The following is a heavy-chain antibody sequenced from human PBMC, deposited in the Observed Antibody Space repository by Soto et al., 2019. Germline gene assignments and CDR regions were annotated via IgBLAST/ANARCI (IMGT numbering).Heavy chain of an antibody. V-gene: IGHV3-23*01. J-gene: IGHJ4*02. Sequence: GGSLRLSCAASGFTFSSYAMSWVRQAPGKGLEWVSAISGSGGSTYYADSVKGRFTISRDNSKNTLYLQMNSLRAEDTAVYYCAKGRYCTNGVCYTGEEYYFDYWGQGTLVTVSS. D-gene: IGHD2-8*01. CDR3: AKGRYCTNGVCYTGEEYYFDY. CDR2: ISGSGGST. CDR1: GFTFSSYA.